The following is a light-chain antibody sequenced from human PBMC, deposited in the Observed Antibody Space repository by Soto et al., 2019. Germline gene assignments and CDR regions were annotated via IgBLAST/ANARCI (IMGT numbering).Light chain of an antibody. V-gene: IGKV3-15*01. J-gene: IGKJ1*01. Sequence: EIVMTQSPATLSVSPGERATLSCRAGESVSSNLAWYQQKPGQAPRLLMYGASTRATGIPARFSGSGSGTEFTLTISSPQSEDFAVYCCQQYNNWPWTFGQGTKVEIK. CDR3: QQYNNWPWT. CDR1: ESVSSN. CDR2: GAS.